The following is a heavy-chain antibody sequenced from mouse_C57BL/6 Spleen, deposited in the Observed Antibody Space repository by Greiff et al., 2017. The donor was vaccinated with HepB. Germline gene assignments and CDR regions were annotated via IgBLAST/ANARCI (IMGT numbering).Heavy chain of an antibody. V-gene: IGHV1-55*01. CDR3: ARFYYGLFYFDY. CDR2: IYPGSGST. CDR1: GYTFTSYW. J-gene: IGHJ2*01. Sequence: QVQLQQPGAELVKPGASVKMSCKASGYTFTSYWITWVKQRPGQGLEWIGDIYPGSGSTNYNEKFKSKATLTVDTSSSTAYMQLSSLTSEDSAVYYCARFYYGLFYFDYWGQGTTLTVSS. D-gene: IGHD2-1*01.